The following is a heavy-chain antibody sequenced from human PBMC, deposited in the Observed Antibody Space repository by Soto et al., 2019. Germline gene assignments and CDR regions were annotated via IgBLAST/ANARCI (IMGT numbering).Heavy chain of an antibody. D-gene: IGHD2-8*01. CDR2: IYPGDSDT. Sequence: PGETLKISCKGSGYSFTSYWIGWVRQMPGKGLEWMGIIYPGDSDTRYSPSFQGQVTISADKSISTAYLQWSSLKASDTAMYYCARAYCTNGVCFDYWGQGTLVTVSS. CDR1: GYSFTSYW. V-gene: IGHV5-51*01. CDR3: ARAYCTNGVCFDY. J-gene: IGHJ4*02.